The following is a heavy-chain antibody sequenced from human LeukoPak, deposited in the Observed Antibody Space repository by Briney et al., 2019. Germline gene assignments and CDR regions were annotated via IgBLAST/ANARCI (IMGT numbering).Heavy chain of an antibody. D-gene: IGHD1-14*01. CDR2: IRYDGSNK. CDR3: AKPFHPITAIDY. CDR1: GFTFSSYG. V-gene: IGHV3-30*02. Sequence: GGSLRLSCAASGFTFSSYGMHWVRQAPGKGLEWVAFIRYDGSNKYYADSVKGRFTISRDNSKNTLYLQMDSLRAEDTAVYYCAKPFHPITAIDYWGQGTLVTVSS. J-gene: IGHJ4*02.